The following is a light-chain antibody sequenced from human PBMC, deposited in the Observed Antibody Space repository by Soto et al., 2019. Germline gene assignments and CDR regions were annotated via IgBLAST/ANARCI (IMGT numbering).Light chain of an antibody. CDR1: QHVLFSSNNKNS. CDR2: WAS. CDR3: QQYYSLPT. V-gene: IGKV4-1*01. J-gene: IGKJ4*01. Sequence: IVMTPSPQSLPVALVGNTILNCKSSQHVLFSSNNKNSLAWYQHKPGQPPQLLISWASTRASGVPDRFSGSGSGTDFPLTISRLQDEDVAVYYCQQYYSLPTFGRGTKVDIK.